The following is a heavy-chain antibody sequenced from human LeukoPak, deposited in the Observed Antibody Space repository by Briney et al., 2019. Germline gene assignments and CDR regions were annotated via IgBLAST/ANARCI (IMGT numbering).Heavy chain of an antibody. V-gene: IGHV3-30-3*01. Sequence: GGSLRLSCAASGFTFSSYAMPWVRQAPGKGLEWVAVISYDGSNKYYADSVKGRFTISRDNSKNTLYLQMNSLRAEDTAVYYCARSVSDDFWSGYPHWFDPWGQGTLVTVSS. CDR3: ARSVSDDFWSGYPHWFDP. D-gene: IGHD3-3*01. CDR2: ISYDGSNK. J-gene: IGHJ5*02. CDR1: GFTFSSYA.